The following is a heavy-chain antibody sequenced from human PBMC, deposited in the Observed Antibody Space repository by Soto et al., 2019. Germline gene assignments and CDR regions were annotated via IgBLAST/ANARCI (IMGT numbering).Heavy chain of an antibody. V-gene: IGHV4-30-2*01. D-gene: IGHD2-2*01. Sequence: SETLSLTCAVSGGSISSGGYSWSWIRQPPGKGLEWIGYICHSGSTYYNPSLKSRVTISVDRSKNQFSLRLSSVTAADTAVYYCARVPDRWGQGTLVTVSS. J-gene: IGHJ5*02. CDR1: GGSISSGGYS. CDR3: ARVPDR. CDR2: ICHSGST.